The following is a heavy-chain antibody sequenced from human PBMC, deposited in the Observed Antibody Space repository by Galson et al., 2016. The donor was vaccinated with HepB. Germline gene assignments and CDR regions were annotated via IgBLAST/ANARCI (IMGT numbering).Heavy chain of an antibody. V-gene: IGHV6-1*01. CDR1: GDSVSGNGAAA. J-gene: IGHJ4*02. Sequence: CAISGDSVSGNGAAAWNWFRQSPSRGLEWPGRTYYRSKWYYEYALSVTSRITISPDTSKNQFSLQLNSVTPEDAAVYFCARGTRNAFDYWGQGTLVTVSS. CDR3: ARGTRNAFDY. D-gene: IGHD1-14*01. CDR2: TYYRSKWYY.